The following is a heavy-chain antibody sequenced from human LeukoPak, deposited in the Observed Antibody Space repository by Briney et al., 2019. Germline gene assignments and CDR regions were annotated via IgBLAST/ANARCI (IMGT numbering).Heavy chain of an antibody. CDR3: ARAGYVNYYYYYMDV. V-gene: IGHV1-2*02. CDR2: INPNSGGT. Sequence: GASVKVSCKASGYTFTGYYMHWVRQAPGQGLEWMGWINPNSGGTNYAQKFQGRVTMTRDTSISTAYMELSRLRSDDTAVYYCARAGYVNYYYYYMDVWGKGTTVTVSS. CDR1: GYTFTGYY. D-gene: IGHD5-12*01. J-gene: IGHJ6*03.